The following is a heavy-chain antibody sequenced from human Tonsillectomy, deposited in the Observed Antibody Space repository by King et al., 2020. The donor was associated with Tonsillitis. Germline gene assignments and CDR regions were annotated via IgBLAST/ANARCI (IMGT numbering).Heavy chain of an antibody. V-gene: IGHV4-59*01. J-gene: IGHJ6*03. CDR3: ARGTWENDYDSSGAYYFMDV. CDR2: IYYSGST. Sequence: VQLQESGPGLVKPSETLSLTCTVSGGSISTYYWNWIRQPPGKALEWIGFIYYSGSTKYHPSLKSRVTISVDTSRNQFSLKLSAVTTADQAVYYCARGTWENDYDSSGAYYFMDVWGKGTTVIVSS. CDR1: GGSISTYY. D-gene: IGHD3-22*01.